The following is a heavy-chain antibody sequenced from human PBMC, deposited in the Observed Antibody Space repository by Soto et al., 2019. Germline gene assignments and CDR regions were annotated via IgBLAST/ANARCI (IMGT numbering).Heavy chain of an antibody. D-gene: IGHD3-22*01. CDR3: ASLTSYASSGYYCY. CDR2: ISSSSSYI. Sequence: EVQLVESGGGLVKPGGSLRLSCAASGFTFSSYSMNWVRQAPGKGLEWVSSISSSSSYIYYADSVKGRFTISRDNAKNSLYLQMNSLRAEDTAVYYCASLTSYASSGYYCYWGQGTLVTVSS. V-gene: IGHV3-21*01. CDR1: GFTFSSYS. J-gene: IGHJ4*02.